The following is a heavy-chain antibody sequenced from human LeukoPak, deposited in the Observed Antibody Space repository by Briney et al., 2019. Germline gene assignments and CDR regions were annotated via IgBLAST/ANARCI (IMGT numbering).Heavy chain of an antibody. CDR1: GGSISSSNW. CDR2: IYHSGNT. Sequence: SETLSLTCAVSGGSISSSNWWSWVRQPPGKGLEWIGEIYHSGNTNYNPSLKSRVTISVDKSKNQFSLKLSSVTAADTAVYYCARAPGYSSGWSYFDYWGQGTLVTVSS. CDR3: ARAPGYSSGWSYFDY. D-gene: IGHD6-19*01. V-gene: IGHV4-4*02. J-gene: IGHJ4*02.